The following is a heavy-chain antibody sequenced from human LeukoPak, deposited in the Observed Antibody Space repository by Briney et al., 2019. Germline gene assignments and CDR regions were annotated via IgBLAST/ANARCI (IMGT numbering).Heavy chain of an antibody. V-gene: IGHV1-2*02. CDR1: GYDFTKYA. Sequence: ASVKVSCKASGYDFTKYAVQWVRQAPGQRLEWMGWINPNSGGTNYAQKFQGRVTMTRDTSISTAYMELSRLRSDDTAVYYCARARIQLWLRAGAFDIWGQGTMVTVSS. CDR2: INPNSGGT. D-gene: IGHD5-18*01. CDR3: ARARIQLWLRAGAFDI. J-gene: IGHJ3*02.